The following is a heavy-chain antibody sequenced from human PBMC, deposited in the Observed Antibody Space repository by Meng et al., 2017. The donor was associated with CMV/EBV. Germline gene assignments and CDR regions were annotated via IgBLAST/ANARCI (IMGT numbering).Heavy chain of an antibody. D-gene: IGHD3-22*01. Sequence: GESLKISCAASGFTFSSYSMNWVRQAPGKGLEWASSISSSSSYIYYADSVKGRFTISRDNAKNSLYLQMNSLRAEDTAVYYCARDLRPAREGGLASYYYDSSGYLAYWGQGTLVTVSS. J-gene: IGHJ4*02. CDR3: ARDLRPAREGGLASYYYDSSGYLAY. V-gene: IGHV3-21*01. CDR2: ISSSSSYI. CDR1: GFTFSSYS.